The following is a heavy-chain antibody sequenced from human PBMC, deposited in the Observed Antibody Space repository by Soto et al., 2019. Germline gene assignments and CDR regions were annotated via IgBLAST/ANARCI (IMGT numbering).Heavy chain of an antibody. J-gene: IGHJ6*02. Sequence: ASVKVSCKASGYTFTSYCISWVRQAPGQGLEWMGWISAYNGNTNYAQKLQGRVTMTTDTSTSTAYMELRSLRSDDTAVYYCARDGITSSWPFGMDVWGQGTTVTVSS. V-gene: IGHV1-18*04. CDR3: ARDGITSSWPFGMDV. CDR2: ISAYNGNT. D-gene: IGHD6-13*01. CDR1: GYTFTSYC.